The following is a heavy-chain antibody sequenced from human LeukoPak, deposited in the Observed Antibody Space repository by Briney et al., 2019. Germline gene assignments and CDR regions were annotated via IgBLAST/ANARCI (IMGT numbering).Heavy chain of an antibody. V-gene: IGHV3-23*01. CDR3: AKRQAYRPDYCTYAVCSPFDY. D-gene: IGHD2-8*01. CDR1: GFTFSSYA. Sequence: QPGGSLRLSCAASGFTFSSYAMSWVRQAPGKGLEWVSTISGSGGSTYYADSVKGRFTISRDNSKNTLYLQMNSLRAEDTAVYYCAKRQAYRPDYCTYAVCSPFDYWGQGTLVTVSS. J-gene: IGHJ4*02. CDR2: ISGSGGST.